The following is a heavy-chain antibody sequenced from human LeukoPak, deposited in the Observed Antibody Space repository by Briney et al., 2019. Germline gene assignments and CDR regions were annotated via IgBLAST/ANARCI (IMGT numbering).Heavy chain of an antibody. CDR1: GFTFSTHW. D-gene: IGHD3-10*01. J-gene: IGHJ6*02. V-gene: IGHV3-74*01. Sequence: GGSLRLSCAASGFTFSTHWMYWVRQAPGRELVWVSRISGDGSLTIYADSVKGRFTISRDNAKDTLYLQMTSLRVEDTAVYSCASLLTPYHGSGGGGMDVWGQGTTVTVSS. CDR2: ISGDGSLT. CDR3: ASLLTPYHGSGGGGMDV.